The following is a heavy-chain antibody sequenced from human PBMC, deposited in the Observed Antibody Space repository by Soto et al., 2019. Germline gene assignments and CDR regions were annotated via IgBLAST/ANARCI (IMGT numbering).Heavy chain of an antibody. CDR2: ISGSGATT. CDR3: TKGGIPRRYNIPKVDFDY. CDR1: GFIFSNYA. D-gene: IGHD1-1*01. V-gene: IGHV3-23*01. J-gene: IGHJ4*02. Sequence: GGSLRLSCAASGFIFSNYAMSWVRQAPGRGLEWVSAISGSGATTYYPDSVKGRFTISRDNSKNTLYLQMNNLRADDTAVYYCTKGGIPRRYNIPKVDFDYWGQGAVVTVSS.